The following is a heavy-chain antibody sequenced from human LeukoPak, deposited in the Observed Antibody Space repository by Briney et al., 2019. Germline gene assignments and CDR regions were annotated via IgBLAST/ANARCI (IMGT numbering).Heavy chain of an antibody. CDR1: GYTFTSYG. CDR3: ARGRRKYCSGGSCYYANWFDP. J-gene: IGHJ5*02. CDR2: ISAYNGNT. V-gene: IGHV1-18*01. D-gene: IGHD2-15*01. Sequence: GASVKVSCKASGYTFTSYGISWVRQAPGQGLEWMGWISAYNGNTNYAQKLQGRVTMTTDTSTSTAYMELSSLRSEDTAVYYCARGRRKYCSGGSCYYANWFDPWGQGTLVTVSS.